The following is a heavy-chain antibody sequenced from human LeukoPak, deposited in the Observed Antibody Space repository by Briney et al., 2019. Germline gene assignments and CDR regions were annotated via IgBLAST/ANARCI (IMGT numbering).Heavy chain of an antibody. J-gene: IGHJ4*02. D-gene: IGHD6-13*01. V-gene: IGHV3-30*02. CDR1: GFTFSNYG. CDR3: ARSTSSWFYVDF. Sequence: GGSLRLSCAASGFTFSNYGMHWVRQAPGKGLEWVAFIRYDGSNKYYADSVKGRFTISRDNSKNTLYLQMNSLRPEDAAEYYCARSTSSWFYVDFWGQGTLVTVSS. CDR2: IRYDGSNK.